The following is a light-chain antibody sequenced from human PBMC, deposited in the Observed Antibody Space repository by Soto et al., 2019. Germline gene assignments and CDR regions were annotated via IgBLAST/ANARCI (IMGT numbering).Light chain of an antibody. CDR3: QQYNSYWT. J-gene: IGKJ1*01. Sequence: DIQMTQSPSTLSASVGDRVTITCRASQSISSWLAWYQQKPGKAPKLLIYDASSLESGVPSSFSGSGSGTEFTLAISGLRPDDFATYYCQQYNSYWTFGQGTKVEIK. CDR2: DAS. CDR1: QSISSW. V-gene: IGKV1-5*01.